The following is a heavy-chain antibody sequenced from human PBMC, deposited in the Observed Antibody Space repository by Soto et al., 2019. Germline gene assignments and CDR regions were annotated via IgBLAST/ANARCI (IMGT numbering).Heavy chain of an antibody. V-gene: IGHV4-31*03. CDR1: GGSMTSGRYY. CDR3: ARGIGVLY. Sequence: QVQLQKSGPGLVKPSQTLSLTCTVSGGSMTSGRYYWSWIRQHPGKGLEWIGNIYNSGNTYYNPSLKSRVTISVDTSKNQFSLKLSSVTAADTAVYYCARGIGVLYWGQGTLVTVSS. J-gene: IGHJ4*02. D-gene: IGHD2-8*01. CDR2: IYNSGNT.